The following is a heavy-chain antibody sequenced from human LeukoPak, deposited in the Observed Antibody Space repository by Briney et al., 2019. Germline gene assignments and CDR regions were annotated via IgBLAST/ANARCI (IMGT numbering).Heavy chain of an antibody. CDR2: INPSGGST. V-gene: IGHV1-46*01. J-gene: IGHJ4*02. CDR1: GYTFTSYY. D-gene: IGHD2-15*01. CDR3: ARDPEYCSGGSCYSKSFDY. Sequence: ASVKVSCKASGYTFTSYYMHWVRRAPGQGLEWMGIINPSGGSTSYAQKFQGRVTMTRDTSTSTVYMELSSLRSEDTAVYYCARDPEYCSGGSCYSKSFDYWGQGTLVTVSS.